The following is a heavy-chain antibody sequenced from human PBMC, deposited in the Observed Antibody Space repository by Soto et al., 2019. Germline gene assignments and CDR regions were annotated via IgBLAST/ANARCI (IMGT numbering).Heavy chain of an antibody. CDR2: ISAYNGNT. D-gene: IGHD3-10*01. J-gene: IGHJ5*02. V-gene: IGHV1-18*04. Sequence: ASVKVSCKASGYTFTSYGISWVRQAPGQGLEWMGWISAYNGNTNYAQKLQGRVTKTTDTSTSTAYMELRSLRSDDTAVYYCARDLAGTPHNWFDPWGQGTLVTVSS. CDR1: GYTFTSYG. CDR3: ARDLAGTPHNWFDP.